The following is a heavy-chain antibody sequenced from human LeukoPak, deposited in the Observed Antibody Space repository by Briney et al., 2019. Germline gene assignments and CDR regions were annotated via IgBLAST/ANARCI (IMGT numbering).Heavy chain of an antibody. V-gene: IGHV1-69*10. Sequence: SVKVSCKASGATFSDYALNWVRQAPGQGLEWMGVFIPILGTANSTQKFHDRLTITADISTNTAYMELSSLRSEDTAVYFCAAIPVFAVVLHQEPVWGKGTTVTVSS. CDR1: GATFSDYA. CDR2: FIPILGTA. J-gene: IGHJ6*04. D-gene: IGHD3-3*01. CDR3: AAIPVFAVVLHQEPV.